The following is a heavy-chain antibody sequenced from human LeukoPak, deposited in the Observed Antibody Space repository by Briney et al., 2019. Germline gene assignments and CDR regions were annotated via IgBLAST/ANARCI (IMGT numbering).Heavy chain of an antibody. CDR1: GFSFSTYA. V-gene: IGHV3-23*01. D-gene: IGHD6-19*01. CDR3: AKAGGYSSGWYYFDY. Sequence: GGSLRLSCAASGFSFSTYAMSWVRQAPGKGLEWVSVISGSGGNTYYADSVKGRFTISRDNSKNTLYLQMNSLRVEDTAVYYCAKAGGYSSGWYYFDYWGQGMLVTVPS. CDR2: ISGSGGNT. J-gene: IGHJ4*02.